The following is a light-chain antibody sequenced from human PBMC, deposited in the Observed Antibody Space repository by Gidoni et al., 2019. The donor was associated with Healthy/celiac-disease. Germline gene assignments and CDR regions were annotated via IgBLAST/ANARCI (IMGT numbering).Light chain of an antibody. CDR1: QSVSSN. Sequence: ELVMTQSPATRSVSPGERATLCCRASQSVSSNLAWYQQKPGQAPRLLIYGASTRATGIPARFSGSGSGTEFTLTISSLQSEDFAVYYCQQYNNWPQTFGQGTKVEIK. CDR3: QQYNNWPQT. J-gene: IGKJ1*01. V-gene: IGKV3-15*01. CDR2: GAS.